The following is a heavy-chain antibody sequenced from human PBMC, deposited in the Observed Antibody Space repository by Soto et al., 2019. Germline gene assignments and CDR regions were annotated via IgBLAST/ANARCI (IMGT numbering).Heavy chain of an antibody. CDR2: TNEGRGNT. CDR3: ARDDLSLSGLVTLVH. V-gene: IGHV1-3*01. D-gene: IGHD3-3*01. CDR1: GYSYTNYT. Sequence: ASVKAPCKTTGYSYTNYTVNLVRLAPRQRREWMGFTNEGRGNTRFSQKFQDRISITRDTSASKVYLDLRILPSEETAIYYCARDDLSLSGLVTLVHWG. J-gene: IGHJ1*01.